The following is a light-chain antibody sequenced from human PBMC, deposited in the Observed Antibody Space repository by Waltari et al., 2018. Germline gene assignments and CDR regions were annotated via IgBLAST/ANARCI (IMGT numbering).Light chain of an antibody. Sequence: SYEVTQPPSVSVSPGQTASVTCSGDELGSKYASWYQQRPGQSPVVVIYQNTKRPSGIPERFSGSSSGNTATLTISGTQAMDEADYYCQAWDSTIAVFGGGTKLTVL. CDR3: QAWDSTIAV. V-gene: IGLV3-1*01. J-gene: IGLJ2*01. CDR2: QNT. CDR1: ELGSKY.